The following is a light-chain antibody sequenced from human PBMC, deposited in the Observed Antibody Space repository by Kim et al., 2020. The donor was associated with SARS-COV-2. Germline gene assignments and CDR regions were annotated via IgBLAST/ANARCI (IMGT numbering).Light chain of an antibody. CDR1: KLGDKY. CDR3: QAWDSSTAV. J-gene: IGLJ3*02. CDR2: QDS. V-gene: IGLV3-1*01. Sequence: VSPGQTASITCTGDKLGDKYSCWYQQKPGQSPVLVIYQDSKRPSGIPERFSGSNSGNTATLTISGTQAMDEADYYCQAWDSSTAVFGGGTQLTVL.